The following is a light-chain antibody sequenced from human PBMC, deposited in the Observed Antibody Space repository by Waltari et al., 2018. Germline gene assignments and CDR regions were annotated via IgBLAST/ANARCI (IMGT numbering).Light chain of an antibody. CDR2: RAS. J-gene: IGKJ1*01. V-gene: IGKV1-5*03. CDR3: QQYSGSPPWT. Sequence: DIQMAQSPSTLAASVGDRVTITCRASQSISYWLAWYQQKPGQAPKLLIYRASNLIDGVPSRFSGRGAWTEFTLTSDSLQPDDFATYFCQQYSGSPPWTFGQGTKVEIK. CDR1: QSISYW.